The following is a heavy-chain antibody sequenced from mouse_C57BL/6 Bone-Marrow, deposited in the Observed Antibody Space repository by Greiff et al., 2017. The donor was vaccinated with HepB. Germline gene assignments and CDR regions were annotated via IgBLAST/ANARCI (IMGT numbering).Heavy chain of an antibody. CDR1: GYTFTSYW. Sequence: VQLQQSGAELAKPGASVKLSCKASGYTFTSYWMHWVKQRPGQGLEWIGYINPSSGSTKYNQKFKDKAPLTAAKSSSTAYMQLSSLTDEDSAVYYCARVAGYYYGRSYGYFDVWGTGTTVTVSS. J-gene: IGHJ1*03. CDR3: ARVAGYYYGRSYGYFDV. V-gene: IGHV1-7*01. CDR2: INPSSGST. D-gene: IGHD1-1*01.